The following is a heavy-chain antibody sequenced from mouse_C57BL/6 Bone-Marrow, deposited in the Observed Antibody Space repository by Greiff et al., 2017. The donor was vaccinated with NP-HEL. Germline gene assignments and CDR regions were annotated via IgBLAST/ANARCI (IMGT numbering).Heavy chain of an antibody. Sequence: EVKLQESGAELVRPGASVKLSCTASGFNIKDDYMHWVKQRPEQGLEWIGWIDPENGDTEYASKFQGKATITADTSSNTAYLQLSSLTSEDTAVYYCTTGVTTGGFAYWGQGTLVTVSA. CDR3: TTGVTTGGFAY. CDR2: IDPENGDT. D-gene: IGHD1-1*01. CDR1: GFNIKDDY. J-gene: IGHJ3*01. V-gene: IGHV14-4*01.